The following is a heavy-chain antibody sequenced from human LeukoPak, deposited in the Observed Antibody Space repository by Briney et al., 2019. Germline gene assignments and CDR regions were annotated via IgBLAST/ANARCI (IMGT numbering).Heavy chain of an antibody. CDR2: IIPIFGTA. CDR3: AGRGPYSSGWSDSYYFDY. V-gene: IGHV1-69*13. CDR1: GGTFSSYA. D-gene: IGHD6-19*01. Sequence: SVKVSCKASGGTFSSYAISWVRQAPGRGLEWMGGIIPIFGTANYAQKFQGRVTITADESTSTAYMELSSLRSEDTAVYYCAGRGPYSSGWSDSYYFDYWGQGTLVTVSS. J-gene: IGHJ4*02.